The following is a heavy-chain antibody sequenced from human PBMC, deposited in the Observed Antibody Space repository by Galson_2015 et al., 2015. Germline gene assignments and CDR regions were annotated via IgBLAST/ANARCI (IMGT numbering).Heavy chain of an antibody. CDR2: IIPIFGTT. D-gene: IGHD2-15*01. Sequence: GGTFSNYTISWVRQAPGQGLEWMGGIIPIFGTTNYAQKFQGRVTITADESTSTVYMELSSLRSEDTAVYYCARRYCSGGRCSQTYYYYYNMDVWGQGTTITVSS. CDR3: ARRYCSGGRCSQTYYYYYNMDV. J-gene: IGHJ6*02. CDR1: GGTFSNYT. V-gene: IGHV1-69*01.